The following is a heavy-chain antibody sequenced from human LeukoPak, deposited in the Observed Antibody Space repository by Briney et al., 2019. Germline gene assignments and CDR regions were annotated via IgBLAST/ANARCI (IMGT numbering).Heavy chain of an antibody. CDR2: ISYDGSNK. D-gene: IGHD5-18*01. Sequence: RGGSLRLSCAASGFTFSSNGMHWVRQAPGKGLEWVAVISYDGSNKYYADSVKGRFTISRDNSKNTLYLQMNSLRAEDTAVYYCAKEEKLWGKYYFDYWGQGTLVTVSS. J-gene: IGHJ4*02. V-gene: IGHV3-30*18. CDR3: AKEEKLWGKYYFDY. CDR1: GFTFSSNG.